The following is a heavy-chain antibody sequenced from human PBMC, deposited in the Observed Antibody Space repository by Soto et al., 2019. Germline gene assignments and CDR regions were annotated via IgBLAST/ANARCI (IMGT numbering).Heavy chain of an antibody. J-gene: IGHJ5*02. CDR3: AKAPSNFYHSDGYYMSWFDP. D-gene: IGHD3-22*01. V-gene: IGHV3-23*01. Sequence: EVQLLESGGGLVQPGGSLRLSCAASGITFSNYAMTWVRQAAGKVQQWVSLITGSGDSTYYADAVKGRFAISRDNSKNTLYLQMNSLRAEDTAVYYCAKAPSNFYHSDGYYMSWFDPWGQGTLVTVSS. CDR2: ITGSGDST. CDR1: GITFSNYA.